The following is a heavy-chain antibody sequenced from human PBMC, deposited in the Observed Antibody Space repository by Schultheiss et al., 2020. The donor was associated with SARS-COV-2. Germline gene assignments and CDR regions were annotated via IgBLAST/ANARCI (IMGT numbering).Heavy chain of an antibody. Sequence: GGSLRLSCAASGFTFNTYSMNWVRQAPGKGLEWVASISSSSSYIYYVDSVKGRFTISRDNAKNSLYLQMNSLRAEDTAVYYCVNDYNKRGGYWGQGTLVTVSS. CDR2: ISSSSSYI. D-gene: IGHD4-11*01. J-gene: IGHJ4*02. CDR1: GFTFNTYS. CDR3: VNDYNKRGGY. V-gene: IGHV3-21*06.